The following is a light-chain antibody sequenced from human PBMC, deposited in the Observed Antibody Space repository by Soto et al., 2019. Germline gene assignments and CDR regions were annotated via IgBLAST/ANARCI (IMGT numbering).Light chain of an antibody. CDR2: GAS. V-gene: IGKV3-15*01. CDR3: QQYSDWPPYT. J-gene: IGKJ2*01. CDR1: QSVFSN. Sequence: ETVMTQSPATLSVSPGERATLFCRASQSVFSNLAWYQQKPGLAPRLLIYGASTRATGIPARFSGSGSGTEFTLTISSLQSEDFAVYFCQQYSDWPPYTFGQGTKLEIK.